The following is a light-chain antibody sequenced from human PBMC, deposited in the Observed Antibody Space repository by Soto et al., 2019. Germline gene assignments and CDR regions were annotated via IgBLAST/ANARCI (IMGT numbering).Light chain of an antibody. CDR3: ETWDSKV. Sequence: QLVLTQSSSASASLGSSVKLTCTLSSGHSSYIIAWHQQQPGKAPRYLMKLEGSGSYNKGSGVPDRVSGSSSGADRYLTISNLQSEDGADYYCETWDSKVFGGGTKLTVL. CDR2: LEGSGSY. J-gene: IGLJ2*01. V-gene: IGLV4-60*03. CDR1: SGHSSYI.